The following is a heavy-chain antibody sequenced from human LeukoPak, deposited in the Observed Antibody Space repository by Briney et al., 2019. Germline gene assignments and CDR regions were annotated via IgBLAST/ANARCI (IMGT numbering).Heavy chain of an antibody. V-gene: IGHV1-69*13. CDR3: AREAWNPQDYYYYYMDV. Sequence: ASVKVSCKASGGTFSSYAISWVRQAPGQGLEWMGGIIPIFGTANYAQKFQGRVTITADESTSTAYMELNSLRSEDMAVYYCAREAWNPQDYYYYYMDVWGKGTTVTISS. CDR1: GGTFSSYA. J-gene: IGHJ6*03. CDR2: IIPIFGTA. D-gene: IGHD1-1*01.